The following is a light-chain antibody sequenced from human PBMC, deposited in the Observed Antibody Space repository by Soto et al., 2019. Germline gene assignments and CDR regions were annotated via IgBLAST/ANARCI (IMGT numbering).Light chain of an antibody. CDR2: DVS. CDR3: QQRDYWQVT. V-gene: IGKV3-11*01. J-gene: IGKJ5*01. CDR1: QSVSSR. Sequence: EVVLTQTPVTLSLSPGERATLSCRASQSVSSRLAWYQQKPGQAPRLLIYDVSNRATGIPARFSGSGSGTDFTLTISSLEPEDVAVYYCQQRDYWQVTFGQGTRLEIK.